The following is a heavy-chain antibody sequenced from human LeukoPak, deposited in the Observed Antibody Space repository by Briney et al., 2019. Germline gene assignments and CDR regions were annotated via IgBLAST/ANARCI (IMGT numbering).Heavy chain of an antibody. CDR3: AREGPYYYDSSGYFGGFDY. CDR2: INHSGST. Sequence: SETLSLTCAVYGGSFSGYYWSWIRQPPGKGLEWIGEINHSGSTNYNPSLKSRVTISVDTSKNQFSLKLSSVTAADTAVYYCAREGPYYYDSSGYFGGFDYWGQGTLVTVSS. J-gene: IGHJ4*02. V-gene: IGHV4-34*01. CDR1: GGSFSGYY. D-gene: IGHD3-22*01.